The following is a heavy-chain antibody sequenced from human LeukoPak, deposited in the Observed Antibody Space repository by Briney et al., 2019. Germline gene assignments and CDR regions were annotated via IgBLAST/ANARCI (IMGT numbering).Heavy chain of an antibody. CDR2: IYYSGST. J-gene: IGHJ5*02. CDR1: GGSISSDY. D-gene: IGHD1-26*01. V-gene: IGHV4-59*01. CDR3: ARDSVGATTGWFDP. Sequence: SETLSLTCTVSGGSISSDYWSWIRQPPGKGLEWIGYIYYSGSTNYNPSLKSRVTISVDTFKNQFSLKLSSVTAADTAVYYCARDSVGATTGWFDPWGQGTLVTVSS.